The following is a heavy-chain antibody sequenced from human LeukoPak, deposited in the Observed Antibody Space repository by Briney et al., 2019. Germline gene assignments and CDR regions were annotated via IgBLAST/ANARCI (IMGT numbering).Heavy chain of an antibody. CDR1: GGTFSSYA. D-gene: IGHD4-11*01. Sequence: SVKVSCEASGGTFSSYAISWVRQAPGQGLEWMGGIIPIFGTANYAQKFQGRVTITADKSTSTAYMELSSLRSEDTAVYYCARADYHVEYYYYYYMDVWGKGTTVTVSS. V-gene: IGHV1-69*06. CDR2: IIPIFGTA. CDR3: ARADYHVEYYYYYYMDV. J-gene: IGHJ6*03.